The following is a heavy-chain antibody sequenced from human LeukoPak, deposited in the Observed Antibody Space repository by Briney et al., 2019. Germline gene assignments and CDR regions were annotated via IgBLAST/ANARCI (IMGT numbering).Heavy chain of an antibody. J-gene: IGHJ4*02. CDR2: INHSGST. Sequence: PSETLSLTCAVYRGSFSGYYWSTLRQRPGKGLEWIGEINHSGSTNYNPSLKSRVTISVDTSKNQFSLKLSSVTAADTAVYYCARGFWFGDSPFDYWGQGTLVTVSS. V-gene: IGHV4-34*01. CDR1: RGSFSGYY. D-gene: IGHD3-10*01. CDR3: ARGFWFGDSPFDY.